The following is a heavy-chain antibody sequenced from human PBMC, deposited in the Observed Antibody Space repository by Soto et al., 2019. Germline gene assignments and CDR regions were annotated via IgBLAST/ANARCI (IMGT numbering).Heavy chain of an antibody. D-gene: IGHD6-19*01. CDR2: IYYSGST. CDR1: GGSISSSSYY. J-gene: IGHJ6*03. Sequence: PSETLSLTCTVSGGSISSSSYYWGWIRQPPGKGLEWIGSIYYSGSTYYNPSLKSRVTISVDTSKNQFSLKLSSVTAADTSVYYFAIHLSSGWSYYYYYMDVWGKGTTVTVSS. CDR3: AIHLSSGWSYYYYYMDV. V-gene: IGHV4-39*01.